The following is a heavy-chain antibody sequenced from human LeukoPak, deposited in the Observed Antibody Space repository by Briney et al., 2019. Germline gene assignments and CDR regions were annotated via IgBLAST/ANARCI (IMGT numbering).Heavy chain of an antibody. D-gene: IGHD3-10*01. CDR1: GFTFSSYG. V-gene: IGHV3-30*02. Sequence: GGSLRLSCAASGFTFSSYGMHWVRQAPGKGLEWVAFIRYDGSNKYYADSVKGRFTISRDNSKNTLYLQMNSLRAEDTAVYYCARDRATMVRGVIRAFDIWGQGTMVTVSS. CDR2: IRYDGSNK. J-gene: IGHJ3*02. CDR3: ARDRATMVRGVIRAFDI.